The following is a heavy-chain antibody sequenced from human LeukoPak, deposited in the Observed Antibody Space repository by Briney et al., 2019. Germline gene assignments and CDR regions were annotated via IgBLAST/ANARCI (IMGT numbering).Heavy chain of an antibody. CDR3: ARPVAGLFDY. CDR1: GGPFSGYY. V-gene: IGHV4-34*01. Sequence: SETLSLTCAVYGGPFSGYYWSWIRQPPGKGLEWIGEINHSGSTNYNPSLKSRVTISVDTSKNQFSLKLSSVTAADTAVYYCARPVAGLFDYWGQGTLVTVSS. D-gene: IGHD6-19*01. CDR2: INHSGST. J-gene: IGHJ4*02.